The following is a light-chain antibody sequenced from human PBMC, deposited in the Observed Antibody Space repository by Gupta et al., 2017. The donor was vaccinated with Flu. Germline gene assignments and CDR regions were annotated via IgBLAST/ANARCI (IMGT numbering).Light chain of an antibody. CDR3: HQSDSNLST. J-gene: IGKJ2*01. CDR2: AAS. Sequence: DIQMTQSPSSLSASVGDRVTITCRASQSISSYLNWYQQKPGKAPKLLIYAASSLQSGVPSRFSGSGSGTDFTLTISSLQPEDFANYYCHQSDSNLSTFGQGTKLEIK. V-gene: IGKV1-39*01. CDR1: QSISSY.